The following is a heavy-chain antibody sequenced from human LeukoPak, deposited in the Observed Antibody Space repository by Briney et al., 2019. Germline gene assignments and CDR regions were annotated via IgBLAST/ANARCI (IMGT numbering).Heavy chain of an antibody. D-gene: IGHD2-15*01. CDR3: ARGYWFGP. CDR2: IKHDGSET. J-gene: IGHJ5*02. V-gene: IGHV3-7*02. Sequence: PGGSLRLSCAVSGFTFSSYWMSWVRQAPGKGLEWVANIKHDGSETYYLDSLKGRFTISRDNAENSLYLQMNSLRVEDTAVYYCARGYWFGPWGQGTLVTVSS. CDR1: GFTFSSYW.